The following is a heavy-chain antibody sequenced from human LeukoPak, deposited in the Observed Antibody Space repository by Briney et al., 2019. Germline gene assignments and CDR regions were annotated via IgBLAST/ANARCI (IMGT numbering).Heavy chain of an antibody. D-gene: IGHD3-22*01. J-gene: IGHJ4*02. CDR3: ASLSLPFYDSSGYYYGFDY. Sequence: GGSLRLSCAASGFTFSSYSMNWVRQAPGKGLEWVSSISSSSSYIYYADSVKGRFTISRDNAKNSLYLQMNSLRAEDTAVYYCASLSLPFYDSSGYYYGFDYWGQGTLVTVSS. CDR1: GFTFSSYS. V-gene: IGHV3-21*01. CDR2: ISSSSSYI.